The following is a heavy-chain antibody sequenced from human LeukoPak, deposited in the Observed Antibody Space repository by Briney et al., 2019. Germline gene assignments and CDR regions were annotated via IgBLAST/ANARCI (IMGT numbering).Heavy chain of an antibody. V-gene: IGHV3-23*01. CDR2: MSGSGSTT. CDR3: AKCGGSSTSNWFDP. D-gene: IGHD1-26*01. J-gene: IGHJ5*02. CDR1: GFTFSADA. Sequence: PGGSLRLSCAASGFTFSADAMSWVRQAAGKGREWVSLMSGSGSTTYYADSVKGRFTTSRDNSKNTPYPQCDDLRAEDTAIYYCAKCGGSSTSNWFDPWGQGALVTVSS.